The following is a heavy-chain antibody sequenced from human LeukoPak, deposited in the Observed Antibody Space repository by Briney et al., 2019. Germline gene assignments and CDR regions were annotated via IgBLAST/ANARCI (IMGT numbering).Heavy chain of an antibody. CDR3: ARQLKASGTVVVVVAATPFDY. CDR2: IYYSGSS. CDR1: GGSISSSSYY. D-gene: IGHD2-15*01. V-gene: IGHV4-39*01. J-gene: IGHJ4*02. Sequence: SETLSLTCTVSGGSISSSSYYWGWIRQPPGKGLEWIGSIYYSGSSYYNPSLKSRVTISVDTSKNQFSLKLSSVTAADTAVYYCARQLKASGTVVVVVAATPFDYWGQGTLVTVSS.